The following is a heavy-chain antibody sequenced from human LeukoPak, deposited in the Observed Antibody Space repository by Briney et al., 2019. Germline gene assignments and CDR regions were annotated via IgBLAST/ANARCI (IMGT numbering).Heavy chain of an antibody. CDR3: ARRYYYGSGTKYYFDY. J-gene: IGHJ4*02. D-gene: IGHD3-10*01. V-gene: IGHV5-51*01. CDR1: EYSLTSYW. Sequence: GESLKLSRKASEYSLTSYWIGWVRQMPGKGLEWMGIIYPGDSDTRYSPSFQGQVTISADKSISTAYLQWSSLKASDTAMYYCARRYYYGSGTKYYFDYWGQGTLVTVSS. CDR2: IYPGDSDT.